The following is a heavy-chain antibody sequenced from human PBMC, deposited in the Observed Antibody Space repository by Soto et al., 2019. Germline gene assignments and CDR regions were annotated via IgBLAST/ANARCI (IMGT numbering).Heavy chain of an antibody. D-gene: IGHD6-6*01. CDR2: INPIGST. J-gene: IGHJ6*02. CDR3: ARVSSGAGMDL. V-gene: IGHV4-34*01. Sequence: QVQLQQWGAGLLKPSETLSLTCAVYGGSFSGYYWSWIRQPPGKGLEWIGEINPIGSTNYNPALKSRVTISVDTSKNQFALKLGSVTAADTAVYYCARVSSGAGMDLWGQGTTVTVSS. CDR1: GGSFSGYY.